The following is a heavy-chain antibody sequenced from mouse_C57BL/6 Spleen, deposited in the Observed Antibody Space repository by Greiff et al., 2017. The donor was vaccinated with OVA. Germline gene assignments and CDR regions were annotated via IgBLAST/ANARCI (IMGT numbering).Heavy chain of an antibody. V-gene: IGHV1-15*01. Sequence: VQLQQSGAELVRPGASVTLSCKASGYTFTDYEMHWVKQTPVHGLEWIGAIDPETGGTAYNQKFKGKAILTADKSSSTAYMELRSLTSEDSAVYYCTRRGFYYYGSSYNWYFDVWGTGTTVTVSS. CDR2: IDPETGGT. CDR3: TRRGFYYYGSSYNWYFDV. D-gene: IGHD1-1*01. J-gene: IGHJ1*03. CDR1: GYTFTDYE.